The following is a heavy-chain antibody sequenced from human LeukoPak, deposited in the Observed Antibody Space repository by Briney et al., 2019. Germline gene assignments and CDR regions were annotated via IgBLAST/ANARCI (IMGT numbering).Heavy chain of an antibody. Sequence: GGSLRLSCAASGFTFSSYDMHWVRQATGKGLEWVSAIGTAGDTYYPGSVKGRFTISRENAKNSLYLQMNSLRAGDTAVYYCARWKDGMGGRYFDLWGRGTLVTVSS. D-gene: IGHD2-15*01. CDR3: ARWKDGMGGRYFDL. V-gene: IGHV3-13*01. CDR1: GFTFSSYD. J-gene: IGHJ2*01. CDR2: IGTAGDT.